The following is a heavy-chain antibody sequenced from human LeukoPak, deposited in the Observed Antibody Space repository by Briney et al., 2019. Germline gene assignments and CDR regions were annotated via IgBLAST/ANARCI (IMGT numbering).Heavy chain of an antibody. V-gene: IGHV3-21*01. D-gene: IGHD3-3*01. J-gene: IGHJ6*02. Sequence: PGGSLRLSCAASGGSSYAMSWVRQAPGKGLEWVSSITSSSSYIYYADSVKGRFTISRDNAKNSLFLQMNSLRAEDTAVYYCARDGVLYGMDVWGQGTTVTVSS. CDR2: ITSSSSYI. CDR3: ARDGVLYGMDV. CDR1: GGSSYA.